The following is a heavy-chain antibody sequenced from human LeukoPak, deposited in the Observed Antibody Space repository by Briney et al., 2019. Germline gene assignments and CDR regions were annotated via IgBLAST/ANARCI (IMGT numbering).Heavy chain of an antibody. J-gene: IGHJ3*02. CDR3: AGGNSFLVGAFDI. CDR2: TYYRSKWYN. CDR1: GDSVSSNSAA. D-gene: IGHD4-23*01. V-gene: IGHV6-1*01. Sequence: SQTLSLTCAISGDSVSSNSAAWSWIRQSPSRGLEWLGRTYYRSKWYNDYAVSVKSRITINPDTSKNQFSLQLNSVTPEDTAVYYCAGGNSFLVGAFDIWGQGTMVTVSS.